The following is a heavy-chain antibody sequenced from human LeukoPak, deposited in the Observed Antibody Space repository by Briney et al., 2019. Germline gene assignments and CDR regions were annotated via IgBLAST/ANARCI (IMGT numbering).Heavy chain of an antibody. CDR2: IYHSGST. D-gene: IGHD2-15*01. CDR3: ARDRVIVVVVAATRAIDY. CDR1: GYSISSGYY. V-gene: IGHV4-38-2*02. J-gene: IGHJ4*02. Sequence: PSETLSLTCTVSGYSISSGYYWGWIRQPPGKGLEWIGSIYHSGSTYYNPSLKSRVTISVDTSKNQFSLKLSSVTAADTAVYYCARDRVIVVVVAATRAIDYWGQGTLVTVSS.